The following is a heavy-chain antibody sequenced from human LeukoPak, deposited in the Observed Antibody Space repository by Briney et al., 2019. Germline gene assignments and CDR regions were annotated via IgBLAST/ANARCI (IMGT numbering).Heavy chain of an antibody. Sequence: SETLSLTCTVSGGSTSSYYWSWIRQPAGKGLEWFGRIYTSGSTNYNPSLKSRVTMSVDTSKNQFSLKLSSVTAADTAVYYCAGYCSSTSCYIRYYGMDVWGQGTTVTVSS. CDR2: IYTSGST. CDR1: GGSTSSYY. D-gene: IGHD2-2*02. V-gene: IGHV4-4*07. J-gene: IGHJ6*02. CDR3: AGYCSSTSCYIRYYGMDV.